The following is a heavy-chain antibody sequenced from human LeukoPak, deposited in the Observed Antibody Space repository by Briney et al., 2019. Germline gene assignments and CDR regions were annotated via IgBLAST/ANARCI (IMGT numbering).Heavy chain of an antibody. D-gene: IGHD4-4*01. CDR1: GGSFSGYY. J-gene: IGHJ6*02. CDR3: ARGMTTVTPMDV. Sequence: KPSETLSLTCAVYGGSFSGYYWSWIRQPPGKGLEWIGEINHSGSTSYNPSLKSRVTISVDTSKNQFSLKLSSVTAADTAVYYCARGMTTVTPMDVWGQGTTVTVSS. CDR2: INHSGST. V-gene: IGHV4-34*01.